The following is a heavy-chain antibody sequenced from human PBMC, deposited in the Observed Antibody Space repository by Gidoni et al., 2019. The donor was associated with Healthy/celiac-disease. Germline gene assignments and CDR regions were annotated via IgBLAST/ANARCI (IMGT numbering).Heavy chain of an antibody. D-gene: IGHD3-22*01. J-gene: IGHJ4*02. Sequence: QVQLVESGGGVVQPGRSLRLSCAASGFTFSSYGMHWVRQAPGKGLEWVAVIWYDGSNKYYADAVKGRFTISRDNSKNTLYLQMNSLRAEDTAVYYCARWDDSSGYYYFDYWGQGTLVTVSS. CDR2: IWYDGSNK. CDR3: ARWDDSSGYYYFDY. CDR1: GFTFSSYG. V-gene: IGHV3-33*01.